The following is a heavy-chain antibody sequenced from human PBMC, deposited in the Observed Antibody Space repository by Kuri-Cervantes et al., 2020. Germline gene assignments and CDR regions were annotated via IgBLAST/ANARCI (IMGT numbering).Heavy chain of an antibody. Sequence: GGSLRLSCKASGYTFTGYYMHWVRQAPGQGLEWMGWMNPNSGNTGYAQKFQGRVTMTRNTSISTAYMELSSLRSEDTAVYYCARDTVTTYTDYYYYYGMDVWGQGTTVTVSS. D-gene: IGHD4-17*01. CDR1: GYTFTGYY. J-gene: IGHJ6*02. CDR2: MNPNSGNT. V-gene: IGHV1-8*02. CDR3: ARDTVTTYTDYYYYYGMDV.